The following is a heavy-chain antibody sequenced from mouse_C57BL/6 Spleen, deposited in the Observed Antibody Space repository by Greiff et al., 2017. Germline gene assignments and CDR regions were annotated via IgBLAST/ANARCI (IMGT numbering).Heavy chain of an antibody. D-gene: IGHD1-1*01. CDR1: GYTFTSYW. J-gene: IGHJ3*01. CDR3: ARSGYYGSSTGAFAY. V-gene: IGHV1-72*01. CDR2: IDPNSGGT. Sequence: QVQLQQPGAELVKPGASVKLSCKASGYTFTSYWMHWVKQRPGRGLEWIGRIDPNSGGTKDNEKFKSKATLTVDKPSSTAYVQLSSLTSEDSAVYYCARSGYYGSSTGAFAYWGQGTLVTVSA.